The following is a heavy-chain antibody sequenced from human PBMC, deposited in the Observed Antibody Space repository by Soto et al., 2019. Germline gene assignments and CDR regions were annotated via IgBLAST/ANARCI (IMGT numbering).Heavy chain of an antibody. D-gene: IGHD5-12*01. J-gene: IGHJ4*02. V-gene: IGHV3-74*01. Sequence: VQLVESGGGVVQPGGSLRLSCAASGFSFSTWMHWVRQAPGKGLVWLSRINSDGSSITYADSVKGRFTVSRDNAKKTLYLQINSLTVEDTAVYYCTRGASGYGNFDYWGQGVLLTVSS. CDR1: GFSFSTW. CDR2: INSDGSSI. CDR3: TRGASGYGNFDY.